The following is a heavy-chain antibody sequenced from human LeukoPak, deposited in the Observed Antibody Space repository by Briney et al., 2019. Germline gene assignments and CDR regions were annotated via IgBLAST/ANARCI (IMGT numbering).Heavy chain of an antibody. Sequence: SGGSLRLSCEASGFTFSRSDMIWVRQAPGKGLEWVSYISSSGGTIYYTDSVKGRFTISRDNAKNSLYLQMNSLRAEDTAVYYCARDKGSRATQFDYWGQGTLVTVSS. J-gene: IGHJ4*02. D-gene: IGHD1-26*01. CDR1: GFTFSRSD. CDR3: ARDKGSRATQFDY. CDR2: ISSSGGTI. V-gene: IGHV3-48*03.